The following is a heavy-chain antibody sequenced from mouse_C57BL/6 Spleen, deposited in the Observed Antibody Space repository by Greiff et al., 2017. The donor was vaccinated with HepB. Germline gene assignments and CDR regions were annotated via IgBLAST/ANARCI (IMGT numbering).Heavy chain of an antibody. CDR3: ARDDTTVVATPFDY. CDR2: ISDGGSYT. V-gene: IGHV5-4*01. J-gene: IGHJ2*01. D-gene: IGHD1-1*01. CDR1: GFTFSSYA. Sequence: EVKLMESGGGLVKPGGSLKLSCAASGFTFSSYAMSWVRQTPEKRLEWVATISDGGSYTYYPDNVKGRFTISRDNAKNNLYLQMRHLKSEDTAMYYCARDDTTVVATPFDYWGQGTTLTVSS.